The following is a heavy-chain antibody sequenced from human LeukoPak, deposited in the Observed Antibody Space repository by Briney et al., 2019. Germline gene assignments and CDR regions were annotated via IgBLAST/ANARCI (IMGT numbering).Heavy chain of an antibody. Sequence: GGSLRLSCTASGFTFGDYSMSWFRQAPGKGLEWVGCIRSSAYGGTTEYAASVKGRFTISRDDSKSIAYLQMNSLRGEDTAVYYCGKMVAATLSTTRHYYYGMDVWGQGTTVTVSS. D-gene: IGHD2-15*01. J-gene: IGHJ6*02. CDR3: GKMVAATLSTTRHYYYGMDV. CDR1: GFTFGDYS. CDR2: IRSSAYGGTT. V-gene: IGHV3-49*03.